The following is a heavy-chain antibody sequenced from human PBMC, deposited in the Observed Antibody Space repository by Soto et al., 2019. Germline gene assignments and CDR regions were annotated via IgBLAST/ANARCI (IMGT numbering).Heavy chain of an antibody. J-gene: IGHJ3*02. CDR3: ARGSGMGAPDGSFDI. V-gene: IGHV3-7*03. CDR1: GFTFSSYW. D-gene: IGHD1-26*01. CDR2: IKQDGSEK. Sequence: GSLRLSCAASGFTFSSYWMSWVRQAPGKGLEWVANIKQDGSEKYYVDSVKGRFTISRDNAKNSLYLQMSSLRAEDTAVYYCARGSGMGAPDGSFDIWGQGTMVTVSS.